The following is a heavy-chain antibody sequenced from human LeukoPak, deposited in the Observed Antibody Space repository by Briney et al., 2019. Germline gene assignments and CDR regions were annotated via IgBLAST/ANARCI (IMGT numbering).Heavy chain of an antibody. Sequence: GGSLRLSCAASGFTFSSSAMTWVRQAPGKGLEWVSSISDSGGSTLYADSVKGRFTISRDNAKNTLYLQMNSLRAEDTAVYYCASVRYGDYANDYWGQGTLGTVSS. J-gene: IGHJ4*02. V-gene: IGHV3-23*01. CDR1: GFTFSSSA. CDR2: ISDSGGST. D-gene: IGHD4-17*01. CDR3: ASVRYGDYANDY.